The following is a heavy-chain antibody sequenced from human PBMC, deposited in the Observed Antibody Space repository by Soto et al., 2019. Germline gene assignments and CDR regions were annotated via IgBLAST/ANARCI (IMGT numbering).Heavy chain of an antibody. V-gene: IGHV1-2*04. CDR2: INPNSGGT. CDR1: GYTFTGNY. Sequence: GASVKVSCKASGYTFTGNYMHWLRQAPGQGLEWMGWINPNSGGTNYAQKFQGWVTMTRDTSISTAYMELSRLRSDDTAVYYCARGRGDIVATISLKGYYYGMDVWGQGTTVTVSS. D-gene: IGHD5-12*01. J-gene: IGHJ6*02. CDR3: ARGRGDIVATISLKGYYYGMDV.